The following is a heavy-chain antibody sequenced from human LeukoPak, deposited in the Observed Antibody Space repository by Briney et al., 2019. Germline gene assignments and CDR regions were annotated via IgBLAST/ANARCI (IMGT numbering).Heavy chain of an antibody. CDR2: IWYDASNK. CDR3: ATDISTHYFGS. CDR1: GISFRSYG. J-gene: IGHJ4*02. V-gene: IGHV3-33*01. Sequence: GRSLRLSCAASGISFRSYGMHWVREAPGKGLEWVTFIWYDASNKYYAESVKGRFTISRDNSRNTVFLQMNSLRAEDTAIYYCATDISTHYFGSWGQGTLVTVSS. D-gene: IGHD3-9*01.